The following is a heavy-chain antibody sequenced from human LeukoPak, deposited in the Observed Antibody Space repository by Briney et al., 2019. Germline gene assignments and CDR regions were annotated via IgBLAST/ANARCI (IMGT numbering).Heavy chain of an antibody. CDR3: ARLLSPSGYDPDWFDP. D-gene: IGHD5-12*01. CDR1: GGSISSYY. J-gene: IGHJ5*02. CDR2: IYYSGST. Sequence: SETLSLTCTVSGGSISSYYWSWIRQPPGKGLEWIGYIYYSGSTNYNPSLKSRVTISVDTSKNQFSLKLSSVTAADTAVYYCARLLSPSGYDPDWFDPWGQGTLVIVSS. V-gene: IGHV4-59*08.